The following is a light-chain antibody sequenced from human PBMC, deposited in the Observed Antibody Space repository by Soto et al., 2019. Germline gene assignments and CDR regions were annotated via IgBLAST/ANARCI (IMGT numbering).Light chain of an antibody. J-gene: IGKJ1*01. V-gene: IGKV1-9*01. CDR3: QQLNSYPRT. CDR1: QAISSY. Sequence: IQLTQSPSSLSASVGDRVTITCRASQAISSYLAWYQQKPGRAPNLLIYGASTLQSGVPSRFSGSGSGTDFTLTISRLQAEDFSTYYCQQLNSYPRTFGQGTKVEIK. CDR2: GAS.